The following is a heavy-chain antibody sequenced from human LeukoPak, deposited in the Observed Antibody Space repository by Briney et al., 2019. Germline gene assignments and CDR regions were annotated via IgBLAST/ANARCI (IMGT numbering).Heavy chain of an antibody. V-gene: IGHV3-30*03. CDR3: ARGPSGYHNT. J-gene: IGHJ4*02. CDR2: ISYDGSNK. CDR1: GFTFSSYG. Sequence: GGSLRLSCVASGFTFSSYGMSWVRQAPGKGLEWVAVISYDGSNKYYADSVKGRFTISRDNSKNTLYLQMNSLRAEDTAVYYCARGPSGYHNTGGQGTLVTVSS. D-gene: IGHD5-12*01.